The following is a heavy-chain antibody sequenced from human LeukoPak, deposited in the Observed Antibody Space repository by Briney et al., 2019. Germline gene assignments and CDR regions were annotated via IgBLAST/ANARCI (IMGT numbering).Heavy chain of an antibody. CDR2: ISSSSSSI. V-gene: IGHV3-21*04. CDR1: GLTFSTYT. J-gene: IGHJ3*02. D-gene: IGHD3-22*01. Sequence: GGSLRLSCAASGLTFSTYTMNWVRQAPGKGLEWVSSISSSSSSIYYADSVKGRFTISRDNAKNTLSLQMNSLRAEDTAVYYCAKGTIVVVITNEGDAFDIWGQGAMVTVSS. CDR3: AKGTIVVVITNEGDAFDI.